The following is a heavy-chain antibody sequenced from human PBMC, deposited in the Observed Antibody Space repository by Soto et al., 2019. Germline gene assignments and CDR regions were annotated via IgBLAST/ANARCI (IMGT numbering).Heavy chain of an antibody. D-gene: IGHD3-9*01. CDR2: MNPNSGNT. Sequence: ASVKVSCKASGYTFTSYDINWVRQATGQGLEWMGWMNPNSGNTGYAQKFQGRVTMTRNTSISTGYMELSSLRSEDTAVYYCARGQLRYFDWLEPYGMDVWGQGTTVTVSS. J-gene: IGHJ6*02. CDR1: GYTFTSYD. V-gene: IGHV1-8*01. CDR3: ARGQLRYFDWLEPYGMDV.